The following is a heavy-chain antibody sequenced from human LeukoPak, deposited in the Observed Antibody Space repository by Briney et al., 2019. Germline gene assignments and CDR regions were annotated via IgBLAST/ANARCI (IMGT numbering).Heavy chain of an antibody. D-gene: IGHD3-10*01. CDR1: GFTFSNAW. J-gene: IGHJ4*02. V-gene: IGHV3-15*01. Sequence: PGGSLRLSCAASGFTFSNAWMSWVRQAPGKGLEWVGRIKSKTDGGTTDYAAPVKGRFTISRDDSKNTLYLQMNSLKTEDTAVYYCLRDWYGSGSYWQIRESYFDYWGQGTLATVSS. CDR3: LRDWYGSGSYWQIRESYFDY. CDR2: IKSKTDGGTT.